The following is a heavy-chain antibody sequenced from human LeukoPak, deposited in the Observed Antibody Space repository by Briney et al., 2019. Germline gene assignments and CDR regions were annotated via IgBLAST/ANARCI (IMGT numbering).Heavy chain of an antibody. CDR3: VSSDYGGNSNAFDI. V-gene: IGHV4-59*01. CDR2: IYYSGSA. CDR1: GGSISSYY. Sequence: SETLSLTCTVSGGSISSYYWSWIRQPPGKGLEWIGYIYYSGSANYNPSLKSRVTISVDTSKNQFSLKLSSVTAADTAVYYCVSSDYGGNSNAFDIWGQGTRVTVSS. D-gene: IGHD4-17*01. J-gene: IGHJ3*02.